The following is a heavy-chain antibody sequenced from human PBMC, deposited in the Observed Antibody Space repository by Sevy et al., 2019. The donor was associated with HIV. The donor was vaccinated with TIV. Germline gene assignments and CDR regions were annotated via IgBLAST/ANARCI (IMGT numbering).Heavy chain of an antibody. CDR2: ISSGTTNR. Sequence: GGSLRLSCAASGFIFSDYYMSWIRQSPGKGLEWVSDISSGTTNRKYADSVKGRFTISRDNAKNSLYLQMNSLTVEDMAVYYCARDRRNYSGQYFDFWGQGTLVTVSS. J-gene: IGHJ4*02. CDR3: ARDRRNYSGQYFDF. V-gene: IGHV3-11*06. CDR1: GFIFSDYY. D-gene: IGHD1-7*01.